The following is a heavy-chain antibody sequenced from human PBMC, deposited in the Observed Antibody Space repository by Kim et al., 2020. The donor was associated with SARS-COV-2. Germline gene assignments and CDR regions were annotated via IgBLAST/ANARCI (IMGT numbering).Heavy chain of an antibody. Sequence: SRTSRLTISVDTAKNQFSLKLSSVTAADTAVYYCARHGVLLWFGDNTFDYWGQGTLVTVSS. CDR3: ARHGVLLWFGDNTFDY. V-gene: IGHV4-39*01. D-gene: IGHD3-10*01. J-gene: IGHJ4*02.